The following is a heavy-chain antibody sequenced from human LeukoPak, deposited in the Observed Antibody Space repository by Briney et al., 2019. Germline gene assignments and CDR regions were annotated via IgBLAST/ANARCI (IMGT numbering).Heavy chain of an antibody. Sequence: GGSLRLSCAASGFTFSSCAMSWVRQAPGKGLEWVSAISGSDGSTYYADSVKGRFTISRDNSKNTLYLQMNSLRAEDTAVYYCAKDTSIFDWPNGIDYWGQGTLVTVSS. J-gene: IGHJ4*02. CDR3: AKDTSIFDWPNGIDY. CDR2: ISGSDGST. V-gene: IGHV3-23*01. D-gene: IGHD3-9*01. CDR1: GFTFSSCA.